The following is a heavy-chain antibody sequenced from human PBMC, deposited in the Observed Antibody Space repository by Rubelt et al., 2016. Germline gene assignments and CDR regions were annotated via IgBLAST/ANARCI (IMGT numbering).Heavy chain of an antibody. CDR2: ISAYNGNQ. V-gene: IGHV1-18*01. Sequence: QVQLVQSGAEVKKPGASVKVSCKASGYTFTSYGISWVRQAPGQGLEWMGWISAYNGNQNYAQNFQGRVTMTTDTSTGTAYMGLRSLRSDDTAVYYCARDPLPVRGVIMTPTHWGQGTLVTVSS. CDR3: ARDPLPVRGVIMTPTH. CDR1: GYTFTSYG. J-gene: IGHJ4*02. D-gene: IGHD3-10*01.